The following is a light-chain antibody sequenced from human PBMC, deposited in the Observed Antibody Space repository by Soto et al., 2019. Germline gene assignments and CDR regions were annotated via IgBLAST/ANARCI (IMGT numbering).Light chain of an antibody. J-gene: IGKJ4*01. CDR3: QQYNNWPLT. CDR2: GAS. Sequence: EVVMTQSPATLSVSPGERATLSCRASQSVRSLLAWYQQKPGQAPRLLIYGASTRATGIPDRFSASGSGTEFALTISSLQSGDFAVYYCQQYNNWPLTFGGGTKVDIK. CDR1: QSVRSL. V-gene: IGKV3-15*01.